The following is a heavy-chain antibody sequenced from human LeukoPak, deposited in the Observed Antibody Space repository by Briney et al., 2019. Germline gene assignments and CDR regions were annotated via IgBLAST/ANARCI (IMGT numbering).Heavy chain of an antibody. CDR2: IYTSGST. CDR3: ARRLWSGYDPHAFDI. V-gene: IGHV4-61*02. J-gene: IGHJ3*02. Sequence: SQTLSLTCTVSGGSISSGSYYWSWIRQPAGKGLEWIGRIYTSGSTNYNPSLKSRVTISVDTSKNQFSLKLSSVTAADTALYYCARRLWSGYDPHAFDIWGQGTMVTVSS. D-gene: IGHD3-3*01. CDR1: GGSISSGSYY.